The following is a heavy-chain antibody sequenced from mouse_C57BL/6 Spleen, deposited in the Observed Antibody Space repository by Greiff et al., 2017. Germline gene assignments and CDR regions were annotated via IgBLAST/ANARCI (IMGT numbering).Heavy chain of an antibody. V-gene: IGHV1-26*01. J-gene: IGHJ2*01. CDR1: GYTFTDYY. CDR3: ASGAYYSNYFDY. CDR2: INPNNGGT. Sequence: VHVKQSGPELVKPGASVKISCKASGYTFTDYYMNWVKQSHGKSLEWIGDINPNNGGTSYNQKFKGKATLTVDKSSSTAYMELRSLTSEDSAVYYCASGAYYSNYFDYWGQGTTLTVSS. D-gene: IGHD2-5*01.